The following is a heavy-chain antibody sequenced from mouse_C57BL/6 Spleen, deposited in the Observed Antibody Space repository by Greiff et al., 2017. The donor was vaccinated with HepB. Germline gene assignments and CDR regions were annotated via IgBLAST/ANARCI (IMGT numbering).Heavy chain of an antibody. CDR1: GFTFTDYY. V-gene: IGHV7-3*01. J-gene: IGHJ3*01. D-gene: IGHD2-3*01. CDR2: IRNKANGYTT. CDR3: ARDDGYYPWFAY. Sequence: EVKVVESGGGLVQPGGSLSLSCAASGFTFTDYYMSWVRQPPGKALEWLGFIRNKANGYTTEYSASVKGRFTISRDNSQSILYLQMNALRAEDSATYYCARDDGYYPWFAYWGQGTLVTVSA.